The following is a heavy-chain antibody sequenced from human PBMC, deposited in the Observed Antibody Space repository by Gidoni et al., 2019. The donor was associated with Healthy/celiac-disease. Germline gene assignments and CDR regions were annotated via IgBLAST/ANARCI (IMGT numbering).Heavy chain of an antibody. CDR3: ARDRAGITSGWFDP. Sequence: QVQLVESGGGVVQPGRSLRLSCAASGFTFSSYAMHWVRQAPGKGLKWVAFISYDGSNKDYADSVKGRFTIARDNSKNTLYLQMNSLRAEDTAVYYCARDRAGITSGWFDPWGQGTLVTVSS. J-gene: IGHJ5*02. D-gene: IGHD1-1*01. V-gene: IGHV3-30*04. CDR2: ISYDGSNK. CDR1: GFTFSSYA.